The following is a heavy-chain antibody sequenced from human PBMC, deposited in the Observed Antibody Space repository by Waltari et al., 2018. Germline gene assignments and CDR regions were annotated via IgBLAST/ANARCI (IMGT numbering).Heavy chain of an antibody. V-gene: IGHV1-69*08. CDR1: GGTFSSYA. CDR3: ARLRRTAAAGLGDY. J-gene: IGHJ4*02. CDR2: IIPIFGTA. D-gene: IGHD6-13*01. Sequence: QVQLVQSGAEVKKPGSSVKVSCKASGGTFSSYAISWVRQAPGQGLEWMGRIIPIFGTANYAQKFQGRVTIAADKATSTAYMERSSLRSEDTAVYYCARLRRTAAAGLGDYWGQGTLVTVSS.